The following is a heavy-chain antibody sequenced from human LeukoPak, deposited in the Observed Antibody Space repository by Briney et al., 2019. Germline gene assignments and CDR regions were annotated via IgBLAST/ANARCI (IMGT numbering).Heavy chain of an antibody. CDR2: IWYDGSNK. CDR1: GFTFSSYG. Sequence: GRSLRLSCAASGFTFSSYGMAWVRQAPGKGLEWVAVIWYDGSNKYYADSVKGRFTISRDNSKNTLYLQMNSLRAEDTAVYYCARASTIAVAGIRGDWGQGTLVTVSS. D-gene: IGHD6-19*01. CDR3: ARASTIAVAGIRGD. V-gene: IGHV3-33*01. J-gene: IGHJ4*02.